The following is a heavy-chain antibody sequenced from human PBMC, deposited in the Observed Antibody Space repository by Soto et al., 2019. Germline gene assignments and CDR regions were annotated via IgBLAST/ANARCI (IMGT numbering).Heavy chain of an antibody. CDR2: MSHSGGT. CDR3: ARVERGTATTVVDAFDI. Sequence: QVQLQQWGAGLLKPSETLSLTCAVYGGSVSSRSNYYWSWIRQPPWKGLEWIGEMSHSGGTHFNPSLKSRVTISVDTSKNQFSLKMSSVTAADTALYYCARVERGTATTVVDAFDIWGPGTMVTVSS. J-gene: IGHJ3*02. V-gene: IGHV4-34*01. CDR1: GGSVSSRSNYY. D-gene: IGHD1-1*01.